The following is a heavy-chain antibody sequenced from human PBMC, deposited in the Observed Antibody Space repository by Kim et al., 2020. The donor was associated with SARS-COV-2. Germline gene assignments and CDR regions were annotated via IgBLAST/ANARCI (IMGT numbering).Heavy chain of an antibody. CDR2: ISYDGSNK. CDR1: GFTFSSYG. CDR3: AIEVDSGYSSGCTYYYYGMVG. Sequence: GGSLRLSCAASGFTFSSYGMHWVRQAPGKGLEWVAVISYDGSNKYYADSVKGRFTISRDNSKNTLYLQMNSLRAEDTAVYYCAIEVDSGYSSGCTYYYYGMVGWGQGTTVTVS. D-gene: IGHD6-19*01. J-gene: IGHJ6*02. V-gene: IGHV3-30*03.